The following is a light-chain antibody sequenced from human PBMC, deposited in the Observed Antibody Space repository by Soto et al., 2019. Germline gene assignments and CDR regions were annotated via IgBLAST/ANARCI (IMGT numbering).Light chain of an antibody. CDR2: GAS. J-gene: IGKJ1*01. CDR1: QSVSSN. V-gene: IGKV3-15*01. CDR3: QQYSHWPPA. Sequence: EIVMTQSPATLSVSPGERATLSCRASQSVSSNLAWYQQNPGQAPRLLISGASTRATGIPDRFSGGGSGTEFTLTISSLQSEDSAVYYCQQYSHWPPAFGQGTKVDIK.